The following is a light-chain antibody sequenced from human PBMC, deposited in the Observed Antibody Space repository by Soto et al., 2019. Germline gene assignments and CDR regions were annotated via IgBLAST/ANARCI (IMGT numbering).Light chain of an antibody. V-gene: IGKV3-11*01. Sequence: EIVLTQSPATLSLSPGERATLSFRASQSISNYLAWYQPEPGQAPRLLIYDASNRATATPPRFSGSGSGTDFTLTIGSLEPEDFAVYYCQQRSAGVTFGQGTRLEIK. J-gene: IGKJ5*01. CDR3: QQRSAGVT. CDR1: QSISNY. CDR2: DAS.